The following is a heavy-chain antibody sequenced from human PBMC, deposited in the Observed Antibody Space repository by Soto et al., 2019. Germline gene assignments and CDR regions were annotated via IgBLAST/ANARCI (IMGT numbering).Heavy chain of an antibody. CDR2: IYKSGDT. D-gene: IGHD5-12*01. CDR3: ARRTVATHPNWLGP. J-gene: IGHJ5*02. CDR1: GFTVSSSY. Sequence: EVQLVESGGGLVQPGGSLRLSCAASGFTVSSSYLYWVRQAPGKGLEWVSSIYKSGDTYYADSVKGRFTISRDNYKSTRFLQITSRRAEDTAGYYCARRTVATHPNWLGPWGQGTLVTVSS. V-gene: IGHV3-66*01.